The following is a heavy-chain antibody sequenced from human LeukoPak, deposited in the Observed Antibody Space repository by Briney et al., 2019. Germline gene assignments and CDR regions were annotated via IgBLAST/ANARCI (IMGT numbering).Heavy chain of an antibody. CDR3: ATLGGHSLAAQNGY. V-gene: IGHV1-2*02. CDR1: GYAFTVYF. Sequence: ASVKVSCRASGYAFTVYFMHWVRQAPGQGLWWMGLVNPDNGGTHYAQKFQGRVTMTRDSSINTAYMELSRLTSDDTAVYYCATLGGHSLAAQNGYWGQGTLVTVSS. J-gene: IGHJ4*02. D-gene: IGHD3-16*01. CDR2: VNPDNGGT.